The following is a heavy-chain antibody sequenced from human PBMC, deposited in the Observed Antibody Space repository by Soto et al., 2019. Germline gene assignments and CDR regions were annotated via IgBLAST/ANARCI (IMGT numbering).Heavy chain of an antibody. V-gene: IGHV3-30*18. CDR2: ISFDGNNN. CDR1: GFTFSNYG. CDR3: AKDTLRGYCSAGSCNYYYYGMDV. D-gene: IGHD2-15*01. Sequence: GGSLRLSCAPSGFTFSNYGIHWVRQAPGKGLEWVAVISFDGNNNYYADSVKGRFTISRDNSKNTVYLQRNSLRAEDTAVYYCAKDTLRGYCSAGSCNYYYYGMDVWGQGTTVTVSS. J-gene: IGHJ6*02.